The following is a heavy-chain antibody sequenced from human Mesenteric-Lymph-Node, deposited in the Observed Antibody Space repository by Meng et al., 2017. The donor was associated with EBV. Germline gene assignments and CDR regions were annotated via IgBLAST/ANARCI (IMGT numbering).Heavy chain of an antibody. Sequence: QVQLVQSGAEVKKPGPSVKVSCKASGGTFTSYAFSWVRQAPGQGLEWMGGVIPIFGTAKYAQKFQGRVTITADKSTTTAYMDLSNLRSEDTAVYYCARDSGAIAAAGNLDYWGQGTLVTVSS. J-gene: IGHJ4*02. CDR1: GGTFTSYA. D-gene: IGHD6-13*01. V-gene: IGHV1-69*06. CDR3: ARDSGAIAAAGNLDY. CDR2: VIPIFGTA.